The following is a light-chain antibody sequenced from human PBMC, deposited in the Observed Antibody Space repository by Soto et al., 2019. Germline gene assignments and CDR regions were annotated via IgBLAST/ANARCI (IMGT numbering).Light chain of an antibody. J-gene: IGLJ1*01. CDR3: FSYAGSPTSYV. CDR2: EGT. Sequence: QSVLTQPASVSGSPGQSITFSCTVARSDVGTSNLASWYQQHPGKAPKFMIYEGTKRPSGVSDRFSASQSGNTASLTISGLQAEDEADYYCFSYAGSPTSYVFGTGTKVTVL. V-gene: IGLV2-23*01. CDR1: RSDVGTSNL.